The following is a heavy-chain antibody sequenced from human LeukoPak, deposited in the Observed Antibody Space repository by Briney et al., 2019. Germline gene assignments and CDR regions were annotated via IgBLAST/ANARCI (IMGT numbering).Heavy chain of an antibody. J-gene: IGHJ4*02. V-gene: IGHV3-66*01. CDR3: VPLTDGSVDQ. Sequence: PGGSLRLSCAASTLTVNTNYMTWVRQAPGKGLEWVSMIYTGGSPYYADSVKGRFTISRDNSKNTLNLQMNSLRVEDTAVYYCVPLTDGSVDQWGQGTLVTVSS. CDR2: IYTGGSP. CDR1: TLTVNTNY. D-gene: IGHD3-10*01.